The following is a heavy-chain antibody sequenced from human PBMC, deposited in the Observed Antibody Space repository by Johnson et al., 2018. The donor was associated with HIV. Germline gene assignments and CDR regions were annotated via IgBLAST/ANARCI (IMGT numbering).Heavy chain of an antibody. V-gene: IGHV3-NL1*01. CDR1: GFSFSSYA. Sequence: QVLLVESGGGVVQPGRSLGLSCAASGFSFSSYAMHWVRQAPGKGLEWVSLIYSTGSTKYADSVKGRFTISRDDSKNTLYLQMNSLRAEDTAVYYCAREGPSERAGVDIWGQGTMVTVSS. J-gene: IGHJ3*02. CDR3: AREGPSERAGVDI. CDR2: IYSTGST.